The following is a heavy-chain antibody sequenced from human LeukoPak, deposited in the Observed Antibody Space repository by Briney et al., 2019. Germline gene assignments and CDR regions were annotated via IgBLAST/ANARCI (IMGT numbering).Heavy chain of an antibody. V-gene: IGHV3-30*02. CDR2: INYDGSDK. Sequence: PGGSLRLSCAASGFTFTHFGMHWVRQAPGRGLEWVAFINYDGSDKYYTDSVKGRFTISRDNSENTLYLQMNSMRTEDTAVYYCARDGPAPSMTTVTSNYWGQGTLVTVSS. D-gene: IGHD4-17*01. CDR3: ARDGPAPSMTTVTSNY. CDR1: GFTFTHFG. J-gene: IGHJ4*02.